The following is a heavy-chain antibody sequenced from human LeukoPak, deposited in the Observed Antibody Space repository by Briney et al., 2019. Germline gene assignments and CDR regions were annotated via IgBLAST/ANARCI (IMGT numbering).Heavy chain of an antibody. CDR1: GFTFSGYE. CDR2: VSSSGSTI. Sequence: GGSLRLSCAASGFTFSGYEMNWVRQAPGKGLEWVSYVSSSGSTIYYADSVKGRFTISRDNAKNSLYLQVNSLRAEDTAVYCCARGGTQLTGDSSGAFDIWGQGTMVTVSS. J-gene: IGHJ3*02. CDR3: ARGGTQLTGDSSGAFDI. D-gene: IGHD7-27*01. V-gene: IGHV3-48*03.